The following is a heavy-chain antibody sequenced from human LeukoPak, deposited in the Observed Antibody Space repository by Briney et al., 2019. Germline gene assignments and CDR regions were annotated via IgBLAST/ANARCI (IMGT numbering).Heavy chain of an antibody. V-gene: IGHV3-21*01. CDR3: ARDSRRSFDY. CDR2: ISSSSSNI. J-gene: IGHJ4*02. CDR1: GFTLSSYS. Sequence: GGSLRLSCAASGFTLSSYSMNWVRQAPGKELEWVSYISSSSSNIYYADSVKGRFTISRDNAKKSLFLQMNSLRAEDTAVYYCARDSRRSFDYWGQGTLVTVSS.